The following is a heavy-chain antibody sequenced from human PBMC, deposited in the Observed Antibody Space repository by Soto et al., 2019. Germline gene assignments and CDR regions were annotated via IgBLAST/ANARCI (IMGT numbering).Heavy chain of an antibody. V-gene: IGHV1-2*04. CDR1: GYTFTGYY. Sequence: ASVKVSCKASGYTFTGYYMHWVRQAPGQGLEWMGWINPNSGGTNYAQKFQGWVTMTRDTSISTAYMELSRLRSDDTAVYYCARLVDITGTHGHNWFDPWGQGTLVTVSS. CDR2: INPNSGGT. J-gene: IGHJ5*02. CDR3: ARLVDITGTHGHNWFDP. D-gene: IGHD1-20*01.